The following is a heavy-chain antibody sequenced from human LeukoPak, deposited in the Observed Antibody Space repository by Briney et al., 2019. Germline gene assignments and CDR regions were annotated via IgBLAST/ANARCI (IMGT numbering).Heavy chain of an antibody. CDR3: ARGHYYDSSGYYHYFDY. CDR1: GFTFSSYS. V-gene: IGHV3-30*04. CDR2: ISYEGSNK. Sequence: PGGSLRLSCAASGFTFSSYSMHWVRQAPGKGLEWVAVISYEGSNKYYADSVKGRFTISRDNSKNTMYLQMNSLRAEDTAVYYCARGHYYDSSGYYHYFDYWGQGTLVTVSS. D-gene: IGHD3-22*01. J-gene: IGHJ4*02.